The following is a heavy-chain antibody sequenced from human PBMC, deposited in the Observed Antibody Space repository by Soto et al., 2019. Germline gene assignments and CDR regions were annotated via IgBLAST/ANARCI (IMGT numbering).Heavy chain of an antibody. V-gene: IGHV5-51*01. Sequence: PGESLKISCKGVGYTFTNYWIGWVRQMPGKVPEWMGIIYPGDSDTKYNPSFQGQVTISANKSITPTYLQGSSLKASDTSIYYCAASIFYYGMDVWGQGTTVTVSS. J-gene: IGHJ6*02. CDR2: IYPGDSDT. CDR3: AASIFYYGMDV. CDR1: GYTFTNYW.